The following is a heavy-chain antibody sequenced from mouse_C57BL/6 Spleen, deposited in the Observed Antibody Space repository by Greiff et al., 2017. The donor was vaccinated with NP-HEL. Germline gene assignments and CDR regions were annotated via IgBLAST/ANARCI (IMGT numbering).Heavy chain of an antibody. J-gene: IGHJ2*01. V-gene: IGHV1-77*01. Sequence: VQVVESGAELVKPGASVKISCKASGYTFTDYYINWVKQRPGQGLEWIGKIGPGSGSTYYNEKFKGTATLTADKSSSTAYMQLSSLTSEDSAVYFCASHYYGSSYYFDYWGQGTTLTVSS. CDR3: ASHYYGSSYYFDY. D-gene: IGHD1-1*01. CDR2: IGPGSGST. CDR1: GYTFTDYY.